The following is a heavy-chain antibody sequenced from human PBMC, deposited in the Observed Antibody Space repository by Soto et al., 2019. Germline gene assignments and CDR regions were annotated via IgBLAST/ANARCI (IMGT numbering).Heavy chain of an antibody. D-gene: IGHD3-22*01. J-gene: IGHJ4*02. CDR1: GFTFSSYS. CDR2: ISSSSSYI. CDR3: ARDLRPALYYYDSSGHDY. Sequence: GESLKISCAASGFTFSSYSMNWVRQAPGKGLEWVSSISSSSSYIYYADSVKGRFTISRDNAKNSLYLQMNSLRAEDTAVYYCARDLRPALYYYDSSGHDYWGQGTLVTVSS. V-gene: IGHV3-21*01.